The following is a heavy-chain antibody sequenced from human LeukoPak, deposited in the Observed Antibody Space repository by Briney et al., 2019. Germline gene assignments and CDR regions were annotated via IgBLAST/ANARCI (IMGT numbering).Heavy chain of an antibody. J-gene: IGHJ4*02. CDR1: GFTFSDYY. CDR2: VSSSGSTI. V-gene: IGHV3-11*01. CDR3: ARPAGYGSSPDDY. D-gene: IGHD6-13*01. Sequence: GSLRLSCAASGFTFSDYYMSWIRQAPGKGLEWVSYVSSSGSTIYYADSVKGRFTISRDNAKNSLYLQMNSLRAEDTAVYYCARPAGYGSSPDDYWGQGTLVTVSS.